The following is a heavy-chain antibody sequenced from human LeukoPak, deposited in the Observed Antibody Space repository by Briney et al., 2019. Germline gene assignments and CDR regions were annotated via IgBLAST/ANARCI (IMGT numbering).Heavy chain of an antibody. CDR3: ARSSVGDRFLRMAPLAN. CDR2: IYYSGST. J-gene: IGHJ4*02. Sequence: SETLSLTCTVSGGSISSYYWSWIRQPPGKGLEWIGYIYYSGSTNYNPSLKSRVTISVDTSKNQFSLKLSSVTAADTAVYYCARSSVGDRFLRMAPLANWGQGILVTVSS. CDR1: GGSISSYY. V-gene: IGHV4-59*01. D-gene: IGHD3-3*01.